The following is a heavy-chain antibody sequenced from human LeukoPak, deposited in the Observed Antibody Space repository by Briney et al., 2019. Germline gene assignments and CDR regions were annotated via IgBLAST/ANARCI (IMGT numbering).Heavy chain of an antibody. Sequence: GGSLRLSCAASGFXVTDYNMSWIRQAPGKGLEWVSFSSSRSFTNYADSVKGRFTISRDNAKNTLYLQMKSLRADDTAVYYCARRWELQVGAFDVWGQGAMVTVSS. CDR1: GFXVTDYN. J-gene: IGHJ3*01. CDR3: ARRWELQVGAFDV. D-gene: IGHD1-26*01. CDR2: SSSRSFT. V-gene: IGHV3-11*03.